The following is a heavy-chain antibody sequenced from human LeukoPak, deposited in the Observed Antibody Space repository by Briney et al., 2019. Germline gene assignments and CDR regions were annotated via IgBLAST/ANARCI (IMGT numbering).Heavy chain of an antibody. Sequence: SETLSLTCAVYGGSFSGYYWSWIRQPPGKGLEWIGEINHSGSTNYNPSLKSRVTISVDTSKNQFSLKLVSATAADTAGYYCGGGGGYNWNYEAWFDPWGQGTLVTVSS. CDR2: INHSGST. J-gene: IGHJ5*02. CDR3: GGGGGYNWNYEAWFDP. CDR1: GGSFSGYY. D-gene: IGHD1-7*01. V-gene: IGHV4-34*01.